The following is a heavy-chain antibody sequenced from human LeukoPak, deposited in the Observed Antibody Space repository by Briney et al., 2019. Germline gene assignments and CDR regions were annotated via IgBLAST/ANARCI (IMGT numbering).Heavy chain of an antibody. CDR3: AGAVCSSISCYSFDS. CDR2: ISSRSSII. CDR1: GFTFNTFS. V-gene: IGHV3-48*01. J-gene: IGHJ4*02. Sequence: GGSLRLSCAASGFTFNTFSMNWVRQAPGMGLEWVSYISSRSSIIHYADSVKGRFTISRDNAKNSLYLEMNGLRAEDTAMYYCAGAVCSSISCYSFDSWGQGALVTVSS. D-gene: IGHD2-2*02.